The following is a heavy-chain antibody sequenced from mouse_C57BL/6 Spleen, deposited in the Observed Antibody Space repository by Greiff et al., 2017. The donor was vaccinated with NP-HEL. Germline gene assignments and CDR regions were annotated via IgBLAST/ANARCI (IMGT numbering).Heavy chain of an antibody. CDR2: IHPNSGST. Sequence: QVQLQQPGAELVKPGASVKLSCKASGYTFTSYWMHWVKQRPGQGLEWIGMIHPNSGSTNYNEKFKSKATLTVDKSSSTAYMQLSSLTSEDSAVYYCARDREGIGYYYGSSPFDYWGQGTTLTVSS. V-gene: IGHV1-64*01. D-gene: IGHD1-1*01. CDR3: ARDREGIGYYYGSSPFDY. J-gene: IGHJ2*01. CDR1: GYTFTSYW.